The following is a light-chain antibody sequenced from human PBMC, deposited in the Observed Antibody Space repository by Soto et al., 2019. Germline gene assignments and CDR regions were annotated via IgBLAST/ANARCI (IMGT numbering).Light chain of an antibody. CDR1: QTISSW. Sequence: DIQMTQSPSTLSGSVGDRVTITCRASQTISSWLAWYQQKPGKAPKLLIYKASTLKSGVPSRFSGSGSGTEFTLTISSLQTDDFATYYCQQYNSYSEAFGQRTKV. V-gene: IGKV1-5*03. CDR2: KAS. CDR3: QQYNSYSEA. J-gene: IGKJ1*01.